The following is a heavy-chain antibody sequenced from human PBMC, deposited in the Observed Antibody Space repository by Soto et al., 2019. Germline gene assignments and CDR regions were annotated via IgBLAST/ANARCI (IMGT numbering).Heavy chain of an antibody. D-gene: IGHD2-21*02. Sequence: QVQLVESGGGVVQPGRSLRLSCAASGFTFSSYGMHWVRQAPGKGLEWGAVIWYDGSNKYYADSVKGRFTISRDNSKNTLYLQMNSLRAEDTAVYYCARDVLYCGGDCNYFDYWGQGTLVTVSS. CDR1: GFTFSSYG. V-gene: IGHV3-33*01. CDR3: ARDVLYCGGDCNYFDY. CDR2: IWYDGSNK. J-gene: IGHJ4*02.